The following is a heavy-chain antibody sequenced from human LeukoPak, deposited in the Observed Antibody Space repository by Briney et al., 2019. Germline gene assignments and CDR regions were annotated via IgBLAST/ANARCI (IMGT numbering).Heavy chain of an antibody. J-gene: IGHJ4*02. Sequence: GGSLRLSCAASGFTFSSYAMSWVRQAPGKGLEWVSAISGSGGSTYYADSVKGRFTISRDNSKNTLYQQMNSLRAEDTAVYYCARDRSIAAAGTQPGNYWGQGTLVTVSS. D-gene: IGHD6-13*01. CDR2: ISGSGGST. V-gene: IGHV3-23*01. CDR3: ARDRSIAAAGTQPGNY. CDR1: GFTFSSYA.